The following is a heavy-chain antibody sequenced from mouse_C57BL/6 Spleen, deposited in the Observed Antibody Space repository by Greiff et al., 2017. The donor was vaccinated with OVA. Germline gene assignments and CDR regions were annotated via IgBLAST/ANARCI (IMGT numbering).Heavy chain of an antibody. CDR2: IDPSDSYT. V-gene: IGHV1-69*01. Sequence: VQLQQPGAELVMPGASVKLSCKASGYTFTSYWMHWVKQRPGQGLEWIGEIDPSDSYTNYNQKFKGKSTLTVDKSSSTAYMQLSSLTSEDSAVYYCARGNWDDAMDYWGQGTSVTVSS. CDR3: ARGNWDDAMDY. D-gene: IGHD4-1*01. CDR1: GYTFTSYW. J-gene: IGHJ4*01.